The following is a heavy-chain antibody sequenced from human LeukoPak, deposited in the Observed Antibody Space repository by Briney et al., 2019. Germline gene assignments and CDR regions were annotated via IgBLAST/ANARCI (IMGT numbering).Heavy chain of an antibody. J-gene: IGHJ4*02. Sequence: SETLSLTCTVSGGSISSGDYYWSWIRQPPGKGLEWIGYIYYSGSTYYNPSLKSRVTISVDTSKNQFSLKLSSVTAADTAVYYCARDSDYSNSWYYCDYWGQGTLVTVSS. CDR3: ARDSDYSNSWYYCDY. V-gene: IGHV4-30-4*08. CDR2: IYYSGST. D-gene: IGHD4-11*01. CDR1: GGSISSGDYY.